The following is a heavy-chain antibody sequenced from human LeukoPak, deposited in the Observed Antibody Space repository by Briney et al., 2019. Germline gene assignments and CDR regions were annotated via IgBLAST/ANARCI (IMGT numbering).Heavy chain of an antibody. D-gene: IGHD3-10*01. J-gene: IGHJ4*02. CDR1: GYSISSGYY. V-gene: IGHV4-38-2*02. Sequence: SETLSLTCTVSGYSISSGYYWGWIRQPPGKGLEWIGSVDHSGGTYYNPSLRSRVSISVDTSKNQFSLKLSSVTAADTAVYSCAGFTFFRGVITFDYWGQGTLVTVSS. CDR2: VDHSGGT. CDR3: AGFTFFRGVITFDY.